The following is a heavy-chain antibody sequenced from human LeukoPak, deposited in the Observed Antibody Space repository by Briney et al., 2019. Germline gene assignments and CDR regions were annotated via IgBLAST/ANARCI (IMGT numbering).Heavy chain of an antibody. CDR1: GGSISISRYF. Sequence: PSETLSLTCTVSGGSISISRYFWGWIRQPPGKGLEWIGSIYYGGTTYYSPSLKSRVTISVDTSKNQFSLKLSSVTAADTAVYYCARCRRATAMTTRGEFDYWGQGTLVTVSS. D-gene: IGHD4-17*01. J-gene: IGHJ4*02. V-gene: IGHV4-39*01. CDR3: ARCRRATAMTTRGEFDY. CDR2: IYYGGTT.